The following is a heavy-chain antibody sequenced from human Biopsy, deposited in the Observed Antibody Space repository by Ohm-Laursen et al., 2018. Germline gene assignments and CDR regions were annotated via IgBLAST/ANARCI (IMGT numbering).Heavy chain of an antibody. Sequence: SVTLSLTCSVSGGTICNNNYYWGWIRQPPGKGVEWIGSIFYRGCTHYKPSLKSRANISVDTSKNQFSLKLNSVTAADTAVYYCARDYDTSGYYYVSWGQGTLVTVSS. CDR2: IFYRGCT. CDR1: GGTICNNNYY. CDR3: ARDYDTSGYYYVS. D-gene: IGHD3-22*01. V-gene: IGHV4-39*01. J-gene: IGHJ5*02.